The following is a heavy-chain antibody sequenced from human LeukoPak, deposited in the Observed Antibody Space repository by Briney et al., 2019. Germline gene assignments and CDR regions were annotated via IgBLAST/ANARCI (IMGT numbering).Heavy chain of an antibody. Sequence: TGGSLRLSCEASEFTLKDYWMHWVRQGPGKGLVRVSRINSDGSSASYADSVKGRFTISRDNAKNTLYLHMNSLRAEDTAVYYCARGSPTPNSRYFDLWGRGTLVTVSS. CDR3: ARGSPTPNSRYFDL. CDR1: EFTLKDYW. CDR2: INSDGSSA. V-gene: IGHV3-74*01. D-gene: IGHD4-11*01. J-gene: IGHJ2*01.